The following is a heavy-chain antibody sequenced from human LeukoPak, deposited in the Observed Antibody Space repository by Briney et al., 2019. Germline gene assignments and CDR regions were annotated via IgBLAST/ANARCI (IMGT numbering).Heavy chain of an antibody. D-gene: IGHD2-8*02. V-gene: IGHV1-2*02. CDR1: GYTFTGYF. CDR3: AADNTGNPPYDP. CDR2: INVNSGAT. Sequence: ASVKVSCKASGYTFTGYFMHWVRQAPGQGLEWMGWINVNSGATKYVQKFQGRVTMTRDTSVSTAYMDLSSLRSDDTAVYYCAADNTGNPPYDPWGRGTLVTVSS. J-gene: IGHJ5*02.